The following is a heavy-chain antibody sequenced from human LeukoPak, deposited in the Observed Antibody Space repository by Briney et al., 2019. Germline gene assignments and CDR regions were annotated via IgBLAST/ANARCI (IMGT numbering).Heavy chain of an antibody. J-gene: IGHJ4*02. V-gene: IGHV3-23*01. D-gene: IGHD3-10*01. CDR3: ASDRASYYYGSGSYYSPY. CDR1: VFTFNIYA. CDR2: ISGSGGST. Sequence: PGGSLRLLCAFSVFTFNIYAMSWVREARGRGREWGSAISGSGGSTYYANSVTRRFPISRDNSKTTLYLQMNSLRAEDTAVYYWASDRASYYYGSGSYYSPYWGQGTLVTVSS.